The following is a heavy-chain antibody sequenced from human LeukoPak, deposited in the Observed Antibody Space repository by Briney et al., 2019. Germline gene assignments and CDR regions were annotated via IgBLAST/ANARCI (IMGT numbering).Heavy chain of an antibody. CDR1: GGSFSGYY. Sequence: SETLSLTCAVYGGSFSGYYWSWIRQPPGKGLEWIGEINHSGSTNYNPSLKSRVTISVDTSKNQFSLKLSSVTAADTAVYYCAREGEDVVVPAATPTALFYFDYWGQGTLVTVSS. J-gene: IGHJ4*02. CDR2: INHSGST. V-gene: IGHV4-34*01. CDR3: AREGEDVVVPAATPTALFYFDY. D-gene: IGHD2-2*01.